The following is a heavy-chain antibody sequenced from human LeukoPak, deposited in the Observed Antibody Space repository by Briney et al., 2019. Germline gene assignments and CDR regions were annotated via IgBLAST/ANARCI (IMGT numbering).Heavy chain of an antibody. CDR1: GDSVSSNSAA. D-gene: IGHD2-8*01. CDR2: TYYRSKWYN. Sequence: SQTLSLTCAISGDSVSSNSAAWNWLRQSPSRGLEWLGRTYYRSKWYNDYALSVKSRITIKPDTSKNQFSLHLNSVTPEDTAVYYCATDGAPTNTMLAYWGQGTLVTVSS. V-gene: IGHV6-1*01. CDR3: ATDGAPTNTMLAY. J-gene: IGHJ4*02.